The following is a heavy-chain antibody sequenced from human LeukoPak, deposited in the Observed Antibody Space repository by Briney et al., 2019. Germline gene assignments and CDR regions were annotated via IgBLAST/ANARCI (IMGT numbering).Heavy chain of an antibody. V-gene: IGHV3-20*04. D-gene: IGHD3-16*01. Sequence: GGSLRLSCAASGFTFDDYGMSWVRQAPGKGLEWVSGINWNGGSTGYADSVKGRFTISGDNAKNSLYLQMNSLRAEDTALYYCARVFGRYYYYYGMDVWGQGTTVTVSS. CDR2: INWNGGST. CDR1: GFTFDDYG. J-gene: IGHJ6*02. CDR3: ARVFGRYYYYYGMDV.